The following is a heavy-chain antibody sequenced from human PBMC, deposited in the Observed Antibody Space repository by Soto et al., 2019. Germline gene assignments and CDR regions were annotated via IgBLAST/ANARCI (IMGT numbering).Heavy chain of an antibody. J-gene: IGHJ5*02. CDR2: IYYSGST. CDR1: GGSISPYY. CDR3: ARLSSAWQDNWFDP. Sequence: PSETLSLTCTVSGGSISPYYWSWIRQPPGQRLEWIAYIYYSGSTSYNPSLKSRLTISVDTSKNQFSVRLSSVTAADTAMYYCARLSSAWQDNWFDPWGQGTLVTVS. D-gene: IGHD6-19*01. V-gene: IGHV4-59*01.